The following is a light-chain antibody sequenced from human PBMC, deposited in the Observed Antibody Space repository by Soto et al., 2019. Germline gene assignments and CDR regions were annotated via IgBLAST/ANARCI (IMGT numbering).Light chain of an antibody. CDR2: DAS. CDR1: QDISSY. J-gene: IGKJ4*01. Sequence: DIQMTQSPSSLSASVGDRVTISCQASQDISSYLNWYQQKSGKAPKLLIYDASNLATGVPSRFSGSGSGTDFTFTISSLQPEDFATYFCQQFVNLPLTFGGGTRVEIK. CDR3: QQFVNLPLT. V-gene: IGKV1-33*01.